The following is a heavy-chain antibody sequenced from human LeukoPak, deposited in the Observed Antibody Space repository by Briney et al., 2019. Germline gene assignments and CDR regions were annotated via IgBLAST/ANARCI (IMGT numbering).Heavy chain of an antibody. CDR2: IYHSGST. J-gene: IGHJ4*02. CDR3: ARGAFFDY. V-gene: IGHV4-38-2*01. CDR1: GYSISSGYY. D-gene: IGHD1-26*01. Sequence: PSETLSLTCAVSGYSISSGYYWGWIRQPPGKGLEWIGSIYHSGSTYYNPSLKSRATISVDTSKNQFSLKLTSVTAADTAVFYCARGAFFDYWGQGTLVTVSS.